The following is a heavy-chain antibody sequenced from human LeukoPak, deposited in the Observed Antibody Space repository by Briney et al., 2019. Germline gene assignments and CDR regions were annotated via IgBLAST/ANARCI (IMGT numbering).Heavy chain of an antibody. V-gene: IGHV4-59*01. J-gene: IGHJ6*03. CDR3: ARDIKRYDSSGYGDYYYYMDV. CDR1: GGSIRSYY. CDR2: IYYSGST. D-gene: IGHD3-22*01. Sequence: KASETLSLTCTVSGGSIRSYYWSWIRQPPGKGLEWIGYIYYSGSTNYNPSLKSRVTISVDTSKNQFSLKLSSVTAADTAVYYCARDIKRYDSSGYGDYYYYMDVWGKGTTVTVSS.